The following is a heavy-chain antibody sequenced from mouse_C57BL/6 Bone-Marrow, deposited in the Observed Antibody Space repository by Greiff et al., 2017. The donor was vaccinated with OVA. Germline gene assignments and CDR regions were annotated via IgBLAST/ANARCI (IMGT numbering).Heavy chain of an antibody. V-gene: IGHV5-9-1*02. CDR1: GFTFSSYA. J-gene: IGHJ4*01. Sequence: EVKLMESGEGLVKPGGSLKLSCAASGFTFSSYAMSWVRQTPEKRLEWVAYISSGGDYIYYADTVKGRFTISRDNGRNTLYLQMSSLKSEDTAMYYCTRLLDAMDYWGQGTSVTVSS. D-gene: IGHD2-1*01. CDR3: TRLLDAMDY. CDR2: ISSGGDYI.